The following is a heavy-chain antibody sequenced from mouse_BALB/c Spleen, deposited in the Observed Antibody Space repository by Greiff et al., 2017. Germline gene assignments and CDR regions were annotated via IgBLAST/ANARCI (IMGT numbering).Heavy chain of an antibody. CDR2: IYPSDSYT. D-gene: IGHD2-10*02. CDR3: TRSPLYGNYYAMDY. Sequence: QVQLQQPGAELVRPGASVKLSCKASGYTFTSYWINWVKQRPGQGLEWIGNIYPSDSYTNYNQKFKDKATLTVDKSSSTAYMQLSSPTSEDSAVYYCTRSPLYGNYYAMDYWGQGTSVTVSS. V-gene: IGHV1-69*02. CDR1: GYTFTSYW. J-gene: IGHJ4*01.